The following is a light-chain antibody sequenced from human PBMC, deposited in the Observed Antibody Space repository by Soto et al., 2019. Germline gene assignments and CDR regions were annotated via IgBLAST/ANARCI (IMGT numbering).Light chain of an antibody. CDR1: QSVLYSSNNKNY. CDR3: QQYESTPPT. Sequence: DIVMTQSPDSLAASLGERATINCKSSQSVLYSSNNKNYFAWYQQRPGQPPKLLIYWASTRESGVPDRFSGSGSGTDLTLTITSLQAEDVAVYYCQQYESTPPTFGQGTKLEIK. J-gene: IGKJ2*01. V-gene: IGKV4-1*01. CDR2: WAS.